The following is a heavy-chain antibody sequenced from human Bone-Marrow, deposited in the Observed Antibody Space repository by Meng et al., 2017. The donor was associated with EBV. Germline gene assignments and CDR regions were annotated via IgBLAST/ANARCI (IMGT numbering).Heavy chain of an antibody. CDR3: AHRRVGASFFDY. D-gene: IGHD1-26*01. CDR1: GFSLSTSGVG. CDR2: IYWDEDK. Sequence: TLNESGPTLVNTTQTLTLTCTLSGFSLSTSGVGVGWIRQPPGKAPEWLALIYWDEDKRYSPPLKSRLTITKDTSKNQVVLRMTNMDPVDTATYYCAHRRVGASFFDYWGQGTLVTVSS. J-gene: IGHJ4*02. V-gene: IGHV2-5*02.